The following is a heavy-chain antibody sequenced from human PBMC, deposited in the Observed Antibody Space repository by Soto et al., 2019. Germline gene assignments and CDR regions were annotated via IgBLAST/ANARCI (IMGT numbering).Heavy chain of an antibody. J-gene: IGHJ3*02. CDR2: ISGNSYTT. Sequence: EVQVLESGGDLVQPGGSLRLTCAVSGFTFTTSSINWVRQAPGKGLEWVSSISGNSYTTYYADSVTGRFTISTDNSTSTVFLEMNSLRVEDTALYYCAKGVEHSTADAFETWGQVAMVSVSS. D-gene: IGHD5-18*01. V-gene: IGHV3-23*01. CDR3: AKGVEHSTADAFET. CDR1: GFTFTTSS.